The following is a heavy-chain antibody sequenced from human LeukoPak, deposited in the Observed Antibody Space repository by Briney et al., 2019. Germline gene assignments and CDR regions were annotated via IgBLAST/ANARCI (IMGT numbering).Heavy chain of an antibody. D-gene: IGHD1-26*01. CDR3: AREGGSLDFDY. CDR1: GGSFSGYY. V-gene: IGHV4-4*07. CDR2: IYTSGST. J-gene: IGHJ4*02. Sequence: SETLSLTCAVYGGSFSGYYWSWIRQPAGKGLEWIGRIYTSGSTNYNPSLKSRVTMSVDTSKNQFSLKLSSVTAADTAVYYCAREGGSLDFDYWGQGTLVTVSS.